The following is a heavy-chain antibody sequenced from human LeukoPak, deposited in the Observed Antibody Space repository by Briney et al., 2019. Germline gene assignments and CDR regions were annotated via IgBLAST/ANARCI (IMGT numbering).Heavy chain of an antibody. Sequence: SVKVSCKXSGYTFTSYYMHWVPQAPGQGLEWMGGIIPIFGTANYAQKFQGRVTITTDESTSTAYMELSSLRSEDTAVYYCARGRLYGDYSYWGQGTLVTVSS. V-gene: IGHV1-69*05. J-gene: IGHJ4*02. D-gene: IGHD4-17*01. CDR2: IIPIFGTA. CDR1: GYTFTSYY. CDR3: ARGRLYGDYSY.